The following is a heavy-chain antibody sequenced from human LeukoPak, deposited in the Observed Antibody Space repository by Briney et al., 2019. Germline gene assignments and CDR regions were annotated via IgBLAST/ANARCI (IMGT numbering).Heavy chain of an antibody. J-gene: IGHJ4*02. CDR1: GGSISSSNYY. Sequence: PSETLSLTCSVSGGSISSSNYYWGWIRQPPGKGLEWIGYIYYSGSTNYNPSLKSRVTISVDTSKNQFSLKLSSVTAADTAVYYCARRDCGGDCPTDYWGQGTLVTVSS. D-gene: IGHD2-21*02. V-gene: IGHV4-61*05. CDR3: ARRDCGGDCPTDY. CDR2: IYYSGST.